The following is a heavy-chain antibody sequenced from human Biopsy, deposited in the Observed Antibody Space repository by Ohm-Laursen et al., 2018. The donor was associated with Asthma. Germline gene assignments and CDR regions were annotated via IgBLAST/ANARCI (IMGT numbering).Heavy chain of an antibody. CDR1: GFTVSRDH. CDR3: ARGDSSGWSHYYIDY. Sequence: SLRLSCSASGFTVSRDHMFWVRQAPGKGLEWVSVIYSGGTSHTADSVRGRFTISRDFSKNTLHLQMHSLRVEDTAVYYCARGDSSGWSHYYIDYWGQGTVVTVSS. J-gene: IGHJ4*02. CDR2: IYSGGTS. V-gene: IGHV3-53*01. D-gene: IGHD6-19*01.